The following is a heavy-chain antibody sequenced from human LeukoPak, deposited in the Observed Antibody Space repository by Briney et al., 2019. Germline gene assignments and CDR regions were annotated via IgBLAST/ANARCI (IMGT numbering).Heavy chain of an antibody. J-gene: IGHJ4*02. CDR1: GFIFTNYF. CDR2: IKHDGSEK. CDR3: ATDRGWRTSGYYLYYFEY. D-gene: IGHD3-3*01. V-gene: IGHV3-7*01. Sequence: SGGSLRLSCAASGFIFTNYFMSWVRPAPGKGVEWVASIKHDGSEKYYVDSVRGRFTISRDNTKNSLYLQMSSLRAEDTAVYYCATDRGWRTSGYYLYYFEYWGQGTLVTFSS.